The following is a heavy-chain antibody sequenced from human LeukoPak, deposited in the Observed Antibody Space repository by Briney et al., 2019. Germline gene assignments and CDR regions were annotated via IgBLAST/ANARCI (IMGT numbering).Heavy chain of an antibody. CDR2: IRYVGCNK. J-gene: IGHJ4*02. Sequence: GGSLRLSCAASGFTFSRYVMHWVRPAPGKGLEWVAVIRYVGCNKYYPHSVKGRFTISRDKSKNTLYLQMNSLRDEDTPVYYFAKDRVYLSMVRGVITPPEYWGQGTLVTVSS. V-gene: IGHV3-30*02. D-gene: IGHD3-10*01. CDR3: AKDRVYLSMVRGVITPPEY. CDR1: GFTFSRYV.